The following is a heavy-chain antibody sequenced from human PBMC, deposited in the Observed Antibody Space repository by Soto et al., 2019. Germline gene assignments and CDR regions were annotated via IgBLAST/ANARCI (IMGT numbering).Heavy chain of an antibody. V-gene: IGHV3-48*02. Sequence: GGSLRLSCASSGFTFSSYDMNLVRQAPGKGLEWISYINGRSSIIQYADSVEGRFTISRDNARNSLFLQMNSLRDEDTAVYYCARDRDSYCYVDFWGQGTLVTVSS. CDR3: ARDRDSYCYVDF. CDR2: INGRSSII. D-gene: IGHD1-26*01. CDR1: GFTFSSYD. J-gene: IGHJ4*02.